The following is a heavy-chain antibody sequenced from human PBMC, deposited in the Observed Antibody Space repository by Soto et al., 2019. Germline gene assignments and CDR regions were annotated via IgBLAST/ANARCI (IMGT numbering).Heavy chain of an antibody. D-gene: IGHD2-15*01. CDR2: IIPIFGTA. CDR3: AKTVAAPYYYGMDV. V-gene: IGHV1-69*12. CDR1: GGTFSSYA. J-gene: IGHJ6*02. Sequence: QVQLVQSGAEVKKPGSSVKFSCKASGGTFSSYAIRWVRQAPGQGLAWMGGIIPIFGTANYAQKFQGRVTITEDESTSTAYMELSSLSSEDTAVYYCAKTVAAPYYYGMDVWGQGTTVTVSS.